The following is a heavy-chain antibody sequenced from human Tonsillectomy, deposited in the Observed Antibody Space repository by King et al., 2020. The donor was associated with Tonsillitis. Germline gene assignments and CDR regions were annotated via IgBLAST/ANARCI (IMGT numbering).Heavy chain of an antibody. CDR3: ASLTYYYDSSGYFHDAFDI. CDR1: GGSFSCYY. V-gene: IGHV4-34*01. Sequence: VQLQQWGTGLLKPSETLSLTCAVYGGSFSCYYWIWCRQPPGKALEVMGEINHWGSTHYHPSLKSRVTISVDTNKHQFSLKLSSVTAADTAVYYCASLTYYYDSSGYFHDAFDIWGQGTMVTVSS. J-gene: IGHJ3*02. CDR2: INHWGST. D-gene: IGHD3-22*01.